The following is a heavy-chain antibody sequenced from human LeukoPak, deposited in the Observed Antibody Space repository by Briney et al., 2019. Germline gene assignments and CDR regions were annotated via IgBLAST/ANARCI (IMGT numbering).Heavy chain of an antibody. V-gene: IGHV4-59*01. CDR1: GGSISTYY. J-gene: IGHJ6*03. CDR2: IYCSWST. Sequence: PSETLSLTCTVSGGSISTYYWICVRQPPGKALEWIGYIYCSWSTNYSPSLKSRVTISVDTSKNQFTLNLNPVTAADTAEYFCARTPGSAYYRYYYMDVWGKGTTVTVSS. CDR3: ARTPGSAYYRYYYMDV. D-gene: IGHD6-19*01.